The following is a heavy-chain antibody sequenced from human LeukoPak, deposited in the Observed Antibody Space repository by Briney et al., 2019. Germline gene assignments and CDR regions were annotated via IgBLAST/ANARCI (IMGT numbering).Heavy chain of an antibody. CDR3: ARYSSGWYSNYYFDY. CDR1: GGSFSVYY. V-gene: IGHV4-34*01. D-gene: IGHD6-19*01. Sequence: SETLSLTCAVYGGSFSVYYWSWIRQPPGKGLEWIGEINHSGSTNYNPSLKSRVTISVDTSKNQFSLKLSSVTAEDTAVYYCARYSSGWYSNYYFDYWGQGTLVTVSS. CDR2: INHSGST. J-gene: IGHJ4*02.